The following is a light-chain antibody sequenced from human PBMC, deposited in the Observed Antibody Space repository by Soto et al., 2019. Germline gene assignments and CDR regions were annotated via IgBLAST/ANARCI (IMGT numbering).Light chain of an antibody. Sequence: QSVVTQPPSVSGAPGQRVTISCSGSSSNIGAGYDVHWYQQFPGPAPKLLIYGNNNRPSGVPDRFSGSKSGTSASLAITGLQAEDEADYYCQSFDTRLNSVVFGGGTQLTVL. V-gene: IGLV1-40*01. J-gene: IGLJ2*01. CDR1: SSNIGAGYD. CDR2: GNN. CDR3: QSFDTRLNSVV.